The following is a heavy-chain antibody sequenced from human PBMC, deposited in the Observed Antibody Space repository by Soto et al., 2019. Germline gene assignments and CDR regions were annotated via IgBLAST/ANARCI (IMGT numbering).Heavy chain of an antibody. D-gene: IGHD2-8*02. CDR3: AKATATGGGAFEI. CDR1: GFICSSYD. Sequence: EVQMLESGGGLAQPGGSLRLSCAVSGFICSSYDMSWVRQAPGKGLEWVSTILVGGSTHYEDSVKGRFTISRDTSKNTVHLQMNSLTAGDTAVYYCAKATATGGGAFEIYGHGTLVTVSS. V-gene: IGHV3-23*01. CDR2: ILVGGST. J-gene: IGHJ3*02.